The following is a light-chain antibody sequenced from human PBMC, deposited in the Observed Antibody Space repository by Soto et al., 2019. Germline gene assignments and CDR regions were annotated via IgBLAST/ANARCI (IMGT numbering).Light chain of an antibody. Sequence: EVVLTQSPATRSVSPGAGATLSCRASQSVGSNLAWYQQKPGQTPRVLIYGASTRAIGIPARFSGSGFGTEFTLTISSLQSEDFVVYYCQQYSNWPLLSFGGGTKVDIK. J-gene: IGKJ4*01. CDR2: GAS. V-gene: IGKV3-15*01. CDR1: QSVGSN. CDR3: QQYSNWPLLS.